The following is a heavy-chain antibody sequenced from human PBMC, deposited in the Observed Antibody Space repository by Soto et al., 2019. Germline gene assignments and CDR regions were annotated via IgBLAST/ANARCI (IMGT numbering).Heavy chain of an antibody. J-gene: IGHJ4*02. CDR1: GFTFSSYA. V-gene: IGHV3-23*01. CDR3: AKAISFYDFWSANY. Sequence: PGGSLRLYCAASGFTFSSYAMSWVRQSPGKGLDWVSSITGSGGSTYYADSVKGRFTISRDNSKNTLSLHMNSLRADDTAIYYCAKAISFYDFWSANYWGQGTIVTVSS. D-gene: IGHD3-3*01. CDR2: ITGSGGST.